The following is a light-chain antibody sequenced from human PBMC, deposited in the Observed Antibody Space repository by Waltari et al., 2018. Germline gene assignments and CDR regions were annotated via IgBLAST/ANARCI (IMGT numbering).Light chain of an antibody. J-gene: IGKJ4*02. CDR3: QQYDGSVLT. Sequence: IVLTQAPDTLSLPPGQRATLPCRASQTINHNFVVWYQQKPGQAPRLLIHGASSRATGFPDRFSGSGSGTDFTLTSSSLEPEDVAVYYCQQYDGSVLTFGGGTKVEI. V-gene: IGKV3-20*01. CDR1: QTINHNF. CDR2: GAS.